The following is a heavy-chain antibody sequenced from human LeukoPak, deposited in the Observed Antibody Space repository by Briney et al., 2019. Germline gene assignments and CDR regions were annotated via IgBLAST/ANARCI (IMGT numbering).Heavy chain of an antibody. V-gene: IGHV1-46*01. Sequence: ASVKVSCTASGYTFTSYYMHWVRQAPGQGLEWMGIINPSGGSTSYAQKFQGRVTMTRDTSTSTVYMELSSLRSEDTAVYYCARDPHYDILTGYYTPQYYFDYWGQGTLVTVSS. CDR2: INPSGGST. J-gene: IGHJ4*02. CDR3: ARDPHYDILTGYYTPQYYFDY. CDR1: GYTFTSYY. D-gene: IGHD3-9*01.